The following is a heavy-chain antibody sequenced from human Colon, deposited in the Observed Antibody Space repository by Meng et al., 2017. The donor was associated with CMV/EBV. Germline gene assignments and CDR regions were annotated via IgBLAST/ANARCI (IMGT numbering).Heavy chain of an antibody. CDR2: IFHSGST. V-gene: IGHV4-38-2*02. CDR1: NDSISSGYY. J-gene: IGHJ4*02. D-gene: IGHD2-8*02. CDR3: GRTGGYSFSLRHYFQY. Sequence: SCSVSNDSISSGYYWGWIRQSPKGLEWIGSIFHSGSTFDNPSLKSRVTMSVDTSRKNQFFLRLTSVTAADTAMYFCGRTGGYSFSLRHYFQYWGQGIQVTVSS.